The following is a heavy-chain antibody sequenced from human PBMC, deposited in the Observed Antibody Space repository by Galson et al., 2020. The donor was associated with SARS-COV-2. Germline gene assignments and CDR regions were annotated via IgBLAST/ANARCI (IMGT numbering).Heavy chain of an antibody. CDR3: VKDAAGTGVSGFDY. Sequence: GESLKISCAASGFNFQVYGMHWVRQAPGKGLDWVAVIWYDGSEKYYADPVRGRFTIPRDNSKNTLFLQMNSLRDDDTAMYHCVKDAAGTGVSGFDYWGQGALVAVSA. V-gene: IGHV3-33*06. D-gene: IGHD6-13*01. CDR1: GFNFQVYG. CDR2: IWYDGSEK. J-gene: IGHJ4*02.